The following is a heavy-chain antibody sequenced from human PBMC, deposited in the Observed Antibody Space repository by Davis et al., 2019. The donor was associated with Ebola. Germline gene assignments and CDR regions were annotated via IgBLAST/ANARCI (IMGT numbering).Heavy chain of an antibody. Sequence: PGGSLRLSCAASGFTFSGSAMHWVRQASGKGLEWVGRIRSKANSYATAYAASVKGRFTISRDDSKNTAYLQMNSLKTEDTAVYYCARWSRYYYYGMDVWGQGTTVTVSS. CDR1: GFTFSGSA. J-gene: IGHJ6*02. V-gene: IGHV3-73*01. CDR3: ARWSRYYYYGMDV. CDR2: IRSKANSYAT.